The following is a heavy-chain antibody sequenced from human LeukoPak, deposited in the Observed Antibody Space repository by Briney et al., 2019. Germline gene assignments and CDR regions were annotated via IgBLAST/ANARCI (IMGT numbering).Heavy chain of an antibody. V-gene: IGHV3-74*01. D-gene: IGHD3-16*01. CDR1: GFTFIGYW. J-gene: IGHJ3*02. CDR2: ITGDGSST. Sequence: PGGSLRLSCAASGFTFIGYWMHWVRQAPGKGLVWVSRITGDGSSTTYADSVKGRFTISRDNAKNVLYLQMNSLRAKDRAVYYCARGGVPGAFDIWGQGTMVTVSS. CDR3: ARGGVPGAFDI.